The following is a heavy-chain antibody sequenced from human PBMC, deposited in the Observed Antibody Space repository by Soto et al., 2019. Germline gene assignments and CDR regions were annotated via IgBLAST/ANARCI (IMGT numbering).Heavy chain of an antibody. Sequence: AETLSLTCTVSGGSISSYYCIWIRQPPGKGLEWIGYIYYSGSTNYNPSLKSRVTISVDTSKNQFSLKLSSVTAADTAVYYCAREGSSRYGFDYWGQGTLVTVSS. CDR1: GGSISSYY. J-gene: IGHJ4*02. D-gene: IGHD6-6*01. CDR3: AREGSSRYGFDY. V-gene: IGHV4-59*01. CDR2: IYYSGST.